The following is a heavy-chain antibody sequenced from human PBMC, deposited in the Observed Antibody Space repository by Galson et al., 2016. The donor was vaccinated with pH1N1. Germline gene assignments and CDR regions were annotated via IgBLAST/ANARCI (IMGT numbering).Heavy chain of an antibody. CDR1: GYSFSAYG. V-gene: IGHV1-46*01. J-gene: IGHJ4*02. CDR3: TRDLGRRREY. CDR2: IDPSGGGT. D-gene: IGHD1-26*01. Sequence: SVKVSCKASGYSFSAYGIHWVRQAPGQGLEWMGVIDPSGGGTTYAQKFQARVTMTRDTSTSTVYMDLSSLKSEDTAVYYCTRDLGRRREYWGQGTLVTVSS.